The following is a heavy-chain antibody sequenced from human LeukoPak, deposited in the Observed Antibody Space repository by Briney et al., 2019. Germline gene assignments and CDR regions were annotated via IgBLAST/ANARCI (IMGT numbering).Heavy chain of an antibody. V-gene: IGHV3-30-3*01. J-gene: IGHJ4*02. Sequence: QAGGSLRLSCAASGFTFSNYAMHWVRQAPGKGLEWVVVISYDGSSKYYADFVKGRFTVSRDNSKNTLYLQMNSLRGEDTAVYYCAKVGAVAAVENWGQGTLVTVSS. D-gene: IGHD6-19*01. CDR1: GFTFSNYA. CDR2: ISYDGSSK. CDR3: AKVGAVAAVEN.